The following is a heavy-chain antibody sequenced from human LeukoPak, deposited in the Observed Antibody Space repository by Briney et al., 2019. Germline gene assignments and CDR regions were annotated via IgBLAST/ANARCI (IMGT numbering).Heavy chain of an antibody. CDR3: ASRDTATGLD. V-gene: IGHV4-34*01. J-gene: IGHJ4*02. Sequence: SETLPLTCAVYGGSFSGHYWSWIRQPPGKGLEWIGEINHSGSTNYNPSLKGRVTISVDTSKNQFSLKLSSVTAADTAVYYCASRDTATGLDWGQGTLVTVSS. CDR2: INHSGST. CDR1: GGSFSGHY. D-gene: IGHD5-18*01.